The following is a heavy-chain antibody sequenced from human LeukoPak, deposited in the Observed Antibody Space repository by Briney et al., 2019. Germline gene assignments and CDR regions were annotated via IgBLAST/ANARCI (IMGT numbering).Heavy chain of an antibody. J-gene: IGHJ4*02. CDR2: IRQDGGEK. Sequence: GGSLRLSCAVSGFTFSSYWMNWVRQAPGKGLEWVASIRQDGGEKSYVDSVKGRFTISRDNSKNTLYLQMNSLRAEDTAVYYCVKDFPPSSQDYWGQGTLVTVSS. CDR3: VKDFPPSSQDY. D-gene: IGHD2-2*01. V-gene: IGHV3-7*01. CDR1: GFTFSSYW.